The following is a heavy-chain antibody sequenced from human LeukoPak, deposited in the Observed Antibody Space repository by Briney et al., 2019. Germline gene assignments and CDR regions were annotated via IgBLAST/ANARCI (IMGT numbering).Heavy chain of an antibody. CDR1: GFTVSSNY. D-gene: IGHD3-10*01. Sequence: GGSLRLSCAASGFTVSSNYMSWVRQAPGKGLEWVSVIYSGGSTYYADSVKGRFTISRDNSKNTLYLQMNSLRAEGTAVYYCARSYYGSGSYYFDYWGQGTLVTVSS. CDR2: IYSGGST. CDR3: ARSYYGSGSYYFDY. V-gene: IGHV3-53*01. J-gene: IGHJ4*02.